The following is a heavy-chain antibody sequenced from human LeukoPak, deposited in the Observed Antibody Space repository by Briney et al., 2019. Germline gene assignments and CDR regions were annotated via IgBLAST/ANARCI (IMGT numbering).Heavy chain of an antibody. D-gene: IGHD2-2*02. V-gene: IGHV1-46*01. CDR2: INPSGGST. J-gene: IGHJ5*02. Sequence: ASVEVSCKASGYTFTSYYMHWVRQAPGQGLEWMGIINPSGGSTSYAQKFQGRVTMTRDMSTSTVYMELSSLRSEDTAVYYCARALCSSTSCYRNWFDPWGQGTLVTVSS. CDR1: GYTFTSYY. CDR3: ARALCSSTSCYRNWFDP.